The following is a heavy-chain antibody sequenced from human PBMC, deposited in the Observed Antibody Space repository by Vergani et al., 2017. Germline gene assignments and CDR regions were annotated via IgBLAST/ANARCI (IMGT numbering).Heavy chain of an antibody. CDR3: ARXGIAAVGTTLLFDY. CDR2: IWYDGSNK. V-gene: IGHV3-33*01. Sequence: QVQLVESGGGVVQPGRSLTLSCAASGFTFSSYGMHWVRQAPGKGLEWVAVIWYDGSNKYYADSVKGRFTISRDNSKNTLYVQMNSLRAEDTAVYYCARXGIAAVGTTLLFDYWGQGTLVTVSS. CDR1: GFTFSSYG. J-gene: IGHJ4*02. D-gene: IGHD6-13*01.